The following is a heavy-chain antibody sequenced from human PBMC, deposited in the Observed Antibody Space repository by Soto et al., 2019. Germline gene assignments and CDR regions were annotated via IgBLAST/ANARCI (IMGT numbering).Heavy chain of an antibody. J-gene: IGHJ4*02. V-gene: IGHV4-34*02. CDR2: ITQSGHN. CDR3: ARSPIVLRGEFDS. D-gene: IGHD2-8*01. CDR1: GTSFSGYY. Sequence: QVQVQQWGAGLLKPSETLSLTCAVYGTSFSGYYWTWIRQPPGKGLEWIGDITQSGHNKYKPSLGSRVTISLVSSYNQFSLKLNSLTAADTAVYYCARSPIVLRGEFDSWGQGTLVSVSS.